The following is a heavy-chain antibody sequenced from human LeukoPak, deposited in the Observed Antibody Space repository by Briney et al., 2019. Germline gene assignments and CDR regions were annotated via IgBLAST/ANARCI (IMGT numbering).Heavy chain of an antibody. CDR2: ISSSSSYI. V-gene: IGHV3-11*06. CDR1: GFTFSDYY. J-gene: IGHJ4*02. Sequence: GGSLRLSCAASGFTFSDYYMSWIRQAPGKGLEWVSYISSSSSYINYADSVKGRFTISRDNAKNSLYLQMNSLRAEDTAVYYCARAYSSGWYGDYWGQGTLVTVSS. D-gene: IGHD6-19*01. CDR3: ARAYSSGWYGDY.